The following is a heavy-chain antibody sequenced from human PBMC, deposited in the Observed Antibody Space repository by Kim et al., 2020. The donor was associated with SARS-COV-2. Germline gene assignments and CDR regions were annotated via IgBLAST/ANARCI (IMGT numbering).Heavy chain of an antibody. D-gene: IGHD1-26*01. Sequence: GGSLRLSCAASGFTFSSYGMHWVRQAPGKGLEWVAVISYDGSNKYYADSVKGRFTISRDNSKNTLYLQMNSLRAEDTAVYYCAKDLKWELLPALDYWGQG. CDR2: ISYDGSNK. V-gene: IGHV3-30*18. CDR1: GFTFSSYG. J-gene: IGHJ4*02. CDR3: AKDLKWELLPALDY.